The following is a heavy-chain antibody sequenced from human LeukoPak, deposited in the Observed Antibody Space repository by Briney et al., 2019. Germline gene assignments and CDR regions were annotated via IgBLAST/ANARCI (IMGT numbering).Heavy chain of an antibody. CDR1: GFTFSSYE. V-gene: IGHV3-48*03. CDR3: ARETVAGTSYFDY. D-gene: IGHD6-19*01. J-gene: IGHJ4*02. CDR2: ISSSGSTI. Sequence: GGSLRLSCAPSGFTFSSYEMNWVRQAPGKGLEWVSYISSSGSTIYYADSVKGRFTISRDNAKNSLYLQMNSLRAEDTAVYYCARETVAGTSYFDYWGQGTLVTVSS.